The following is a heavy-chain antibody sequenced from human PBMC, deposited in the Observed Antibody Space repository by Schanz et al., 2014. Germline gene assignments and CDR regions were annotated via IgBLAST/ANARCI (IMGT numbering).Heavy chain of an antibody. D-gene: IGHD6-19*01. V-gene: IGHV3-21*05. Sequence: VQLVESGGGVVQPGTSLRLSCAASGFTFRGHAMHWVRQAPGKGLEWVSHISGTSTHTNYADSVKGRFTISRDNAKNSLYLQMNSLRAEDTAVYYCARSYSSGWYPYYYGMDVWGQGTTVTVSS. CDR2: ISGTSTHT. CDR1: GFTFRGHA. J-gene: IGHJ6*02. CDR3: ARSYSSGWYPYYYGMDV.